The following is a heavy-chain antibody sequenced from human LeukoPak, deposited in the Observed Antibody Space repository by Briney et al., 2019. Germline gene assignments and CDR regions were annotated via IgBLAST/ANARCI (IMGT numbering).Heavy chain of an antibody. CDR1: GFTFSSYS. CDR2: ISSSSSYI. D-gene: IGHD3-3*01. Sequence: GGSLRLSCAASGFTFSSYSMNWVRRAPGKGLEWVSSISSSSSYIYYADSVKGRFTISRDNAKNSLYLQMNSLRAEDTAVYYCARLPFWSGSGKGYWGQGTLVTVSS. CDR3: ARLPFWSGSGKGY. J-gene: IGHJ4*02. V-gene: IGHV3-21*01.